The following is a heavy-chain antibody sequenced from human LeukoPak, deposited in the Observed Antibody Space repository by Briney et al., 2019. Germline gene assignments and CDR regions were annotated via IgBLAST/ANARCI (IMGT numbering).Heavy chain of an antibody. D-gene: IGHD4-17*01. V-gene: IGHV3-30-3*01. Sequence: RGSLRLSCAASGFTFSNYALHWVRQAPGKGLEWVAVISYDGSQKYYADSVKGRFTISRDDSKNTLYLQMNSLRAEDTAVYYCTRGSYGDLNWGQGTLVTVSS. CDR3: TRGSYGDLN. J-gene: IGHJ4*02. CDR1: GFTFSNYA. CDR2: ISYDGSQK.